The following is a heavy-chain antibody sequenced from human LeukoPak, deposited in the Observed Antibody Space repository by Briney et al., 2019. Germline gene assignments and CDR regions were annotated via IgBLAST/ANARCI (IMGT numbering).Heavy chain of an antibody. Sequence: GASVRVSCKASGYTFTGYYMHWVRQAPGQGLEWMGWINPNSGGTNYAQKFQGRVTMTRDTSISTAYMEMSRLRSDDTAVYYCARDQGIAAAGSFDYWGQGTLVTVSS. D-gene: IGHD6-13*01. CDR2: INPNSGGT. CDR1: GYTFTGYY. J-gene: IGHJ4*02. CDR3: ARDQGIAAAGSFDY. V-gene: IGHV1-2*02.